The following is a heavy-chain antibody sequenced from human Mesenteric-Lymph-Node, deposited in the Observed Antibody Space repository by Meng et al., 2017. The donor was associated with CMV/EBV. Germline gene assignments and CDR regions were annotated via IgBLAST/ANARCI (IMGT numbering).Heavy chain of an antibody. CDR2: IKQDGSEK. V-gene: IGHV3-7*01. CDR1: GFTFSIYW. Sequence: GGSLRLSCAASGFTFSIYWMTWVRQAPGKGLEWVANIKQDGSEKYYVDSVKGRFTISRDNAKNSLYLQMNSLRAEDTAVYYCAPGWPLVDVWGQGTTVTVSS. D-gene: IGHD6-19*01. J-gene: IGHJ6*02. CDR3: APGWPLVDV.